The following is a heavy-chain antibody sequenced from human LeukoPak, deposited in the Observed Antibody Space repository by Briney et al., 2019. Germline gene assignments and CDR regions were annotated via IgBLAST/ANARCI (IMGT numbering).Heavy chain of an antibody. V-gene: IGHV3-53*01. CDR3: AREGNYYDSSGYYRINYYFDY. CDR1: GFTVSSNY. J-gene: IGHJ4*02. CDR2: IYSGGST. D-gene: IGHD3-22*01. Sequence: GGSLRLSCAASGFTVSSNYMSWVRQAPGKGLEWVSVIYSGGSTYYADSVKGRFTISRDNSKNTLYLQMNSLRAEDTAVYYCAREGNYYDSSGYYRINYYFDYWGQGTLVTVSS.